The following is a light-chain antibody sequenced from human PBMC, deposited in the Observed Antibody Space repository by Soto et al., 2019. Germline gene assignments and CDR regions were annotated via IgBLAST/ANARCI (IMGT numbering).Light chain of an antibody. CDR3: RQLHSYPLT. CDR1: QGISTF. CDR2: AAS. V-gene: IGKV1-9*01. Sequence: IQLTQSPSSLSASIGDRVTITCRAGQGISTFLAWYQQTPRKAPKLLIYAASTLQSGVPSRFSGSGSGTDFTLTISSLQPEDFATYYCRQLHSYPLTFGGGTKVDIK. J-gene: IGKJ4*01.